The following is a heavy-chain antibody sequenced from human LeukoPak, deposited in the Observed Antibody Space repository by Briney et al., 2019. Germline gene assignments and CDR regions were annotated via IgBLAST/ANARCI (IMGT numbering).Heavy chain of an antibody. D-gene: IGHD3-22*01. CDR3: ARDPHYYDSSGYEYYCDY. Sequence: ASVKVSCKASGYTFTSYYMHWVRQAPGQGLEWMGIINPSGGSTGHAQKFQGRVTMTRDTSTSTVYMELSSLRSEGTAVYYCARDPHYYDSSGYEYYCDYWGQGTLVTVSS. CDR2: INPSGGST. CDR1: GYTFTSYY. J-gene: IGHJ4*02. V-gene: IGHV1-46*01.